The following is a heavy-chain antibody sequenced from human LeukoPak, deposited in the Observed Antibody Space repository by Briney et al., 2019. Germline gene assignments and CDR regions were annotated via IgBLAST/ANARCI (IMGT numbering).Heavy chain of an antibody. Sequence: ASVKVSCKASGYTFTSYAMHWVRQAPGQRLEWMGWINAGNGNTKYSQKFQGRVTITRDTSVSTAYMELSSLRSEDTAVYYCARDVVAQMGPRHGVNAFDYWGQGTLVTVSS. D-gene: IGHD2-21*01. CDR3: ARDVVAQMGPRHGVNAFDY. CDR2: INAGNGNT. CDR1: GYTFTSYA. V-gene: IGHV1-3*01. J-gene: IGHJ4*02.